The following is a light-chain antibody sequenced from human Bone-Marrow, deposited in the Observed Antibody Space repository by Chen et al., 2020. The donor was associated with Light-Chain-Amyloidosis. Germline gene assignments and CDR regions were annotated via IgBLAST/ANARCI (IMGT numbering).Light chain of an antibody. J-gene: IGLJ1*01. V-gene: IGLV1-47*01. CDR1: TSNIGSNS. CDR3: ATWDDSLSGYV. CDR2: RNN. Sequence: HSVLTQPPQPLGTPGQRITISCSRSTSNIGSNSVYWYQQLPGTAPKLLIYRNNQRPSGAPDRFSGSKSGTSASLAISGLRSEDEADYYCATWDDSLSGYVFGTGTRVTVL.